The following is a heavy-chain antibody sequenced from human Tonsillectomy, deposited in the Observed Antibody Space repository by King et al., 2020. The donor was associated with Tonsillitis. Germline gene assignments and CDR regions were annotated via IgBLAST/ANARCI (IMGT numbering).Heavy chain of an antibody. D-gene: IGHD6-19*01. J-gene: IGHJ4*02. Sequence: VQLVESGGGVVQPGRSLRLSCAASGFTFSSKGMHWVRQAPGKGLEWVAVMSYDGIYDYYADSGKGRFTISRDNSKNTLYLQMNSLRAEDTAVYYCAMGESSGWCFDYWGQGTLVTVSS. CDR1: GFTFSSKG. V-gene: IGHV3-30*03. CDR2: MSYDGIYD. CDR3: AMGESSGWCFDY.